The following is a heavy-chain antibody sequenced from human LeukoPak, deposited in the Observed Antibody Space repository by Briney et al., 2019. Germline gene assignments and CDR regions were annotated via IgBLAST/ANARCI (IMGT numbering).Heavy chain of an antibody. CDR1: GGSFSGYY. J-gene: IGHJ4*02. D-gene: IGHD5-18*01. Sequence: PSETLSLTCAVYGGSFSGYYWSWIRQPPGKGLEWIGEINHSGSTNYNPSLKSRVTISVDTSKNQFSLKLSSVTAADTAVYYRARSRYSYYYFDYWGQGTLVTVSS. CDR3: ARSRYSYYYFDY. CDR2: INHSGST. V-gene: IGHV4-34*01.